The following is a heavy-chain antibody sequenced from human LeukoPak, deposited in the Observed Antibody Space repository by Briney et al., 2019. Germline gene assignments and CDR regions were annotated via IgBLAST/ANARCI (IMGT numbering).Heavy chain of an antibody. D-gene: IGHD2-2*01. CDR3: ARGPRVRCSSTSCYPYYYYGMDV. CDR2: INHSGST. Sequence: SETLSLTCAVYGGSFSGYYWSWIRQPPGKGLEWIGEINHSGSTNYNPYLKSRVTISVDTSKNQFSLKLSSVNAADTAVYYCARGPRVRCSSTSCYPYYYYGMDVWGQGTTVTVSS. CDR1: GGSFSGYY. V-gene: IGHV4-34*01. J-gene: IGHJ6*02.